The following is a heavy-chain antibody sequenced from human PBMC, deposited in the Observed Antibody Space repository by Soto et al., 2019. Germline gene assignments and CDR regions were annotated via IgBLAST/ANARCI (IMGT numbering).Heavy chain of an antibody. J-gene: IGHJ4*02. CDR1: GGSISSYY. CDR3: ASVTRKGYSSGWGYFDY. Sequence: SETLSLTCTVSGGSISSYYWSWIRQPPGKGLEWIGYIYYSGSTNYNPSLKSRVTISVDTSKNQFSLKLSSVTAADTAVYYCASVTRKGYSSGWGYFDYWGQGTLVTVSS. D-gene: IGHD6-19*01. V-gene: IGHV4-59*01. CDR2: IYYSGST.